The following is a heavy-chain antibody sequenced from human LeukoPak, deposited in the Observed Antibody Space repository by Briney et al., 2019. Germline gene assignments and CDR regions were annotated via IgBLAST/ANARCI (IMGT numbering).Heavy chain of an antibody. V-gene: IGHV1-69*04. CDR3: ASNRKTYYYDTSGYREGMDV. Sequence: SVHVSCLACLCTFSHYAISELRPAPAQGVAWMERVSPFHCIANYEQILQGRVTITADKSKNPAYLETSSLRCEDSAVYQCASNRKTYYYDTSGYREGMDVGGQGTTVTVS. D-gene: IGHD3-22*01. CDR2: VSPFHCIA. CDR1: LCTFSHYA. J-gene: IGHJ6*02.